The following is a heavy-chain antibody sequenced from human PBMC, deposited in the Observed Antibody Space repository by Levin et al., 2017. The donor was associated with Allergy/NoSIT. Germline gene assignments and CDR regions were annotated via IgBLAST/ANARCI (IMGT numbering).Heavy chain of an antibody. J-gene: IGHJ4*02. D-gene: IGHD5-18*01. CDR2: ISAYNGNT. V-gene: IGHV1-18*01. Sequence: AASVKVSCKASGYTFTSYGISWVRQAPGQGLEWMGWISAYNGNTNYAQKLQGRVTMTTDTSTSTAYMELRSLRSDDTAVYYCARESSWKYSYGTFDYWGQGTLVTVSS. CDR3: ARESSWKYSYGTFDY. CDR1: GYTFTSYG.